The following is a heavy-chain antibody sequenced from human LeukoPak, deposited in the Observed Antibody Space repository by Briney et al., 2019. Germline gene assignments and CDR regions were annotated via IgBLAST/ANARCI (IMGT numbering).Heavy chain of an antibody. CDR2: INLNRGGT. CDR3: ARGPSYSGSSADACDI. J-gene: IGHJ3*02. CDR1: GSTFTGYY. Sequence: ASVKVSCKASGSTFTGYYMHWVRQAPGQGLEWMGWINLNRGGTNKAQKVPGRVRMTRDTSLGTAYMELSRLRSDDTAVYYCARGPSYSGSSADACDIWGQGTMATVSS. V-gene: IGHV1-2*02. D-gene: IGHD1-26*01.